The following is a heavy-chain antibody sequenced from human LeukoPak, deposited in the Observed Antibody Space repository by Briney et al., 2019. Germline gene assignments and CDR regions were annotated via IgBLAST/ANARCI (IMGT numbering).Heavy chain of an antibody. J-gene: IGHJ4*02. CDR1: GGSFNSYA. D-gene: IGHD6-19*01. V-gene: IGHV1-69*05. CDR2: IIPIFGTA. Sequence: SVKVSCKASGGSFNSYAFSWVRQAPGQGLEWMGGIIPIFGTANYAQKFQGRVTITTDESTSTAYMELSSLRSEDTAVYYCAREIAVAGRYYFDYWGQGTLVTVSS. CDR3: AREIAVAGRYYFDY.